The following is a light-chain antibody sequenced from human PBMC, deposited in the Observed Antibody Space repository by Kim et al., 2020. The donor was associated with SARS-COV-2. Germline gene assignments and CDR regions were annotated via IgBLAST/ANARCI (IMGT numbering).Light chain of an antibody. CDR3: QQYRFYAPT. J-gene: IGKJ1*01. Sequence: ATLDDSVSITCLASQDINHHLAWFQQKPGKAPKSLIFATSTLQTGVPSRFSGSRSGTDFTLTISTLQPEDAATYYCQQYRFYAPTFGQGTKVDIK. CDR1: QDINHH. V-gene: IGKV1-16*01. CDR2: ATS.